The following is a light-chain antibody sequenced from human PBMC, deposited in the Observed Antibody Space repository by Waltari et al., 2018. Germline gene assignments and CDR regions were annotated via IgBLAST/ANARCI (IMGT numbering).Light chain of an antibody. CDR1: PSNIGKNP. CDR2: NDN. V-gene: IGLV1-44*01. Sequence: QSVLTQPPSASGTPGQRVIISCSGSPSNIGKNPVNWYKQLPGSAPKVLIYNDNERPGGVSDRFSVSKSGPAASLASSGLQSDDEADYYCAARDDRLNVWLFGGGTRVTVL. J-gene: IGLJ3*02. CDR3: AARDDRLNVWL.